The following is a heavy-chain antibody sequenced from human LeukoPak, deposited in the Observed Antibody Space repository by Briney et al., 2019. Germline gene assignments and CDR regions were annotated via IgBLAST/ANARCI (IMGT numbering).Heavy chain of an antibody. J-gene: IGHJ4*02. CDR3: VKEPHYYDRSGYF. CDR1: GFTFDDYA. Sequence: GGSLGLSCAASGFTFDDYAMHGVRQAPGKGLEWVSLIGGDGGSTYYADSVKGRFTISRDNSKNSLFLQMKSLRTDDTALYYCVKEPHYYDRSGYFWGQGTLVTVSS. CDR2: IGGDGGST. D-gene: IGHD3-22*01. V-gene: IGHV3-43*02.